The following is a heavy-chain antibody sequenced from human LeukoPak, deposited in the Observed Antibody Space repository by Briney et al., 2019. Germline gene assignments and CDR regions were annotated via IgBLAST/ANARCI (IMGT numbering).Heavy chain of an antibody. Sequence: PGGSLRLSCAASGFTFSSYGMSWVRQAPGKGLEWVSAISGSGGSTYYADSVKGRFTISRDNAKNTLYLQMNSLRAEDTAVYYCARDLGGYDFDYWGQGTLVTVSS. J-gene: IGHJ4*02. D-gene: IGHD5-12*01. CDR2: ISGSGGST. CDR3: ARDLGGYDFDY. CDR1: GFTFSSYG. V-gene: IGHV3-23*01.